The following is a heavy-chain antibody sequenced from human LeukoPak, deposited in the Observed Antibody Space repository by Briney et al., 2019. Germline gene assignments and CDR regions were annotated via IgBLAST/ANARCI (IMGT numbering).Heavy chain of an antibody. J-gene: IGHJ4*02. CDR3: ARAVGGDGSGSL. CDR2: IYYRVTS. D-gene: IGHD3-10*01. CDR1: GGSISSSSYY. V-gene: IGHV4-61*05. Sequence: SETLSLTCTVSGGSISSSSYYWSWIRQPPGKGLEWIGYIYYRVTSDYNPSLKSRVTMSVDMSTSQISLKLSSVTAADTAVYYCARAVGGDGSGSLWGPGTLVTVSS.